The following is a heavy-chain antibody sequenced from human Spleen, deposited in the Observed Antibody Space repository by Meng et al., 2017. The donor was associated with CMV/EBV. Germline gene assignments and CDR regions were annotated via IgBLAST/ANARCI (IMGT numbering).Heavy chain of an antibody. CDR1: GFTFSSYW. Sequence: GESLKISCAASGFTFSSYWMSWVRQAPGKGLEWVANIKQDGSEKYYVDSVKGRFTISRDNAKNSLYLQMNSLRAEDTAVYYCARDLGGNYGMDVWGQGTTVTVSS. CDR2: IKQDGSEK. D-gene: IGHD1-26*01. CDR3: ARDLGGNYGMDV. V-gene: IGHV3-7*01. J-gene: IGHJ6*02.